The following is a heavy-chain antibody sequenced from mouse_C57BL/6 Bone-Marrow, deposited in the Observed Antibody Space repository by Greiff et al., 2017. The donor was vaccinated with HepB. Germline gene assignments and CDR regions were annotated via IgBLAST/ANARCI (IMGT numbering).Heavy chain of an antibody. D-gene: IGHD1-1*01. Sequence: VKLVESGPELVKPGASVKISCKASGYTFTDYYINWVKQRPGQGLEWIGWIFPGSGSTYYNEKFKGKATLTVDKSSSTAYMLLSSLTSEDSAVYFCARTPITTVVFDYWGQGTTLTVSS. CDR2: IFPGSGST. V-gene: IGHV1-75*01. CDR3: ARTPITTVVFDY. CDR1: GYTFTDYY. J-gene: IGHJ2*01.